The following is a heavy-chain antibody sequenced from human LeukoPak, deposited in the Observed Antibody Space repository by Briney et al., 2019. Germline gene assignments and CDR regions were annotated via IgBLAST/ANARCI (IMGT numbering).Heavy chain of an antibody. CDR3: AKDNASSGLLLTVLDLYYYYMDV. CDR1: GFTFSKYT. CDR2: ITGSGAVT. J-gene: IGHJ6*03. D-gene: IGHD2-21*01. Sequence: GGSLRLSCGTSGFTFSKYTLIWVRQAPERGLQWVSAITGSGAVTYYEDSVKGRFTISRDNSKNTLYLQMNSLRAEDTAVYYCAKDNASSGLLLTVLDLYYYYMDVWGKGTTVTVSS. V-gene: IGHV3-23*01.